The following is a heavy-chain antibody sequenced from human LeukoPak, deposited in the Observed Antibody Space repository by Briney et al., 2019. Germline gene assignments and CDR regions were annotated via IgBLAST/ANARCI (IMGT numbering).Heavy chain of an antibody. CDR3: ARDLGYCSSTSCYAY. Sequence: SSVKVSCKASGGTFSSYAISWVRQAPGQGLEWMGRIIPIFGTANYAQKFQGRVTMTRDTSTSTVYMELSSLRSEDTAVYYCARDLGYCSSTSCYAYWGQGTLVTVSS. D-gene: IGHD2-2*01. J-gene: IGHJ4*02. V-gene: IGHV1-69*05. CDR1: GGTFSSYA. CDR2: IIPIFGTA.